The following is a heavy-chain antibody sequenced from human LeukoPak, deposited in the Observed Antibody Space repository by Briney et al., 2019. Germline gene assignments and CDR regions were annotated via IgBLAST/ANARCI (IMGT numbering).Heavy chain of an antibody. J-gene: IGHJ4*02. CDR1: GASISSSFYY. CDR2: IYYSGST. D-gene: IGHD4-17*01. Sequence: SETLSLTCTVSGASISSSFYYWGWIRQPPGKGLEWIGRIYYSGSTYYNPSLRSRVTISVDTSKNQIALRLSSVTAADTAVYYCARLVTVTTGDYFDYWGQGNLVTVSS. V-gene: IGHV4-39*01. CDR3: ARLVTVTTGDYFDY.